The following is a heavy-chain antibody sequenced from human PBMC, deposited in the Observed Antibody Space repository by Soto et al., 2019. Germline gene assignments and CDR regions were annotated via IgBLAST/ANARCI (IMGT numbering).Heavy chain of an antibody. CDR3: ARDKREQQLVFVFDY. Sequence: GGSLRLSCAASGFTFSSYAMHWVRQAPGKGLEWVAVISYDGSNKYYADSVKGRFTISRDNSKNTLYLQMNSLRAEDTAVYYCARDKREQQLVFVFDYCGQGTLVTVSS. J-gene: IGHJ4*02. D-gene: IGHD6-13*01. CDR2: ISYDGSNK. CDR1: GFTFSSYA. V-gene: IGHV3-30-3*01.